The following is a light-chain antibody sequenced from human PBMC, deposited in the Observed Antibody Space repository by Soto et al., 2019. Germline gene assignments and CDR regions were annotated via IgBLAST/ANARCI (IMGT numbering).Light chain of an antibody. Sequence: QSVLTQPPSVSRAPGQRVTISCTGSSSNIGAGYDVNWYQQLPGAAPKFLIYGNSNRPSGVPDRFSGSKSGTSASLAITGLQAEDEADYYCQSYDSRLSGYVFGTGTKVTV. CDR1: SSNIGAGYD. CDR2: GNS. CDR3: QSYDSRLSGYV. V-gene: IGLV1-40*01. J-gene: IGLJ1*01.